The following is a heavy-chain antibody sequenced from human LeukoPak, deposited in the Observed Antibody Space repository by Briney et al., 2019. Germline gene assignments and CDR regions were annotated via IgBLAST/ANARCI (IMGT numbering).Heavy chain of an antibody. Sequence: PGGSLRLSCAASGFTFSTYWMAWVRQAPGKGLEWVANIKGDESARHQADSVKGRFTISRDNTQNSVYLQMSGLRGEDTAVYYCARDVVGSLDYWGQGTLVTVSS. CDR2: IKGDESAR. D-gene: IGHD1-26*01. V-gene: IGHV3-7*01. CDR1: GFTFSTYW. CDR3: ARDVVGSLDY. J-gene: IGHJ4*02.